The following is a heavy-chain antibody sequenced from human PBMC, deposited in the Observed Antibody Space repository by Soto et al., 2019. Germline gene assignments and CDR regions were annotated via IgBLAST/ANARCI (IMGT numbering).Heavy chain of an antibody. Sequence: PSETLSLTCAVYGGSFSGYYWSWIRQPPGKGLEWIGEINHSGSTNYNPSLKSRVTISVDTSKNQFSLKLSSVTAADTAVYYCASTRWEGDDQGDFYFDYWRQGNLVTVSS. J-gene: IGHJ4*02. V-gene: IGHV4-34*01. CDR2: INHSGST. CDR3: ASTRWEGDDQGDFYFDY. D-gene: IGHD2-21*02. CDR1: GGSFSGYY.